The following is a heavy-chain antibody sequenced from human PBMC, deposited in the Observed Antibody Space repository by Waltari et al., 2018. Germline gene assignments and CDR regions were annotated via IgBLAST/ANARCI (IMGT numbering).Heavy chain of an antibody. CDR2: INQSGST. D-gene: IGHD1-26*01. J-gene: IGHJ4*02. CDR3: ARDAYYSGSYDY. Sequence: QVQLQQWGAGLLKPSETLSLTCAVYGGSFSGYYWSWIRQPPGKGLEWIGEINQSGSTDSNPSLKSRVTISVDTSKNQFSLKLSSVTAADTAVYYCARDAYYSGSYDYWGQGTLVTVSS. V-gene: IGHV4-34*01. CDR1: GGSFSGYY.